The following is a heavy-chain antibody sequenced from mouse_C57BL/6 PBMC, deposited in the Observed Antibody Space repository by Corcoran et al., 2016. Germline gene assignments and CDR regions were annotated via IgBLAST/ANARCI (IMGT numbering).Heavy chain of an antibody. CDR1: GYTFTDYY. CDR2: INPNNGGT. V-gene: IGHV1-26*01. CDR3: ARRGYNDGYYTWFAY. J-gene: IGHJ3*01. Sequence: EVQLQQSGPELVKPGASVKISCKASGYTFTDYYINWVKQSHGKSLEWIGDINPNNGGTSYNQKFKGKATLTVDKSSSTAYMELRSLTSEDSAVYYCARRGYNDGYYTWFAYWGQGTLVTVSA. D-gene: IGHD2-3*01.